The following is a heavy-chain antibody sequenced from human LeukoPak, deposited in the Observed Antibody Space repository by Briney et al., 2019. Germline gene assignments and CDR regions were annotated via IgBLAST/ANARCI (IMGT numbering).Heavy chain of an antibody. J-gene: IGHJ4*02. CDR1: GGSISSSSYY. V-gene: IGHV4-39*01. CDR3: ARQGCSGGSCYLDY. Sequence: SETLSLTCTVSGGSISSSSYYWGWIRQPPEKGLEWIGNIHYSGTTYYNPSLNSRVTISVDTSKNQFSLKLTSVTAADTAVYYCARQGCSGGSCYLDYWGQGTLVSVSS. D-gene: IGHD2-15*01. CDR2: IHYSGTT.